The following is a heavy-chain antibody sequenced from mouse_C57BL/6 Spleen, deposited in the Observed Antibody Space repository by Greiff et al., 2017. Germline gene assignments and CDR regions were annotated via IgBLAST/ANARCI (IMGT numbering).Heavy chain of an antibody. J-gene: IGHJ1*03. CDR2: IYPGSGST. V-gene: IGHV1-55*01. CDR1: GYTFTSYW. Sequence: QVQLQQPGAELVKPGASVKMSCKASGYTFTSYWLTWVKQRPGQGLEWIGDIYPGSGSTNYNEKFKSKATLTVDTSSSTAYMQLSSLTSEDSAVYYCARSGDSSGYWYFDVWGTGTTVTVSS. CDR3: ARSGDSSGYWYFDV. D-gene: IGHD3-2*02.